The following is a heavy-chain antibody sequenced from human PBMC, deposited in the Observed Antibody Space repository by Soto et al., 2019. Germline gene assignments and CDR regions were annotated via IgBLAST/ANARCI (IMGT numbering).Heavy chain of an antibody. CDR3: TKGPRYCSGTSCLDWFDP. Sequence: SETLSLTCTVSGGSISGSYWSWIRQPPGKGLERIGYIFSSGNTNYNPSLRGRVTMSVESSKNQFSLRLTSVTAADTAVYYCTKGPRYCSGTSCLDWFDPWGQGILVTVSS. V-gene: IGHV4-59*01. D-gene: IGHD2-2*01. CDR1: GGSISGSY. J-gene: IGHJ5*02. CDR2: IFSSGNT.